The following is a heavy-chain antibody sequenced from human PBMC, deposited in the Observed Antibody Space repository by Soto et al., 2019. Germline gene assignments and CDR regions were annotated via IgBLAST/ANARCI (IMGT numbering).Heavy chain of an antibody. CDR1: GFTFSSYT. D-gene: IGHD3-10*01. J-gene: IGHJ3*02. CDR2: ISVGATRT. V-gene: IGHV3-23*01. Sequence: PGGSLRLSCAASGFTFSSYTMTWVRQAPGKGLEWVSGISVGATRTYYAESVKGRFSISRDDSKNTLSLQMNSLRGDDTAVYYCAKAGGYMYDAFDIWGQGTMVTVSS. CDR3: AKAGGYMYDAFDI.